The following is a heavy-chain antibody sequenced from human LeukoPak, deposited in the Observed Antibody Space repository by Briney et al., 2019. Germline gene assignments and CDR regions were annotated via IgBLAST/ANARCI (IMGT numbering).Heavy chain of an antibody. V-gene: IGHV3-74*01. D-gene: IGHD3-22*01. J-gene: IGHJ5*02. CDR3: ARVLSGSWDWFDP. CDR1: GFTFSRYW. CDR2: INPDGSTT. Sequence: PGGSLRLSCAASGFTFSRYWIHWVRQAPGKGLEWVSRINPDGSTTTYADSVKGRFTISGDNAKNTVYLQMNSLRAEETAVYYCARVLSGSWDWFDPWGQGTLVTVSS.